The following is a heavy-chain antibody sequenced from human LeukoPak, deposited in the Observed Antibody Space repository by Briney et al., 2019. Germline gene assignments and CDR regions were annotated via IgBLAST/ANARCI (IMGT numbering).Heavy chain of an antibody. J-gene: IGHJ5*02. V-gene: IGHV3-30-3*01. CDR1: GFTFSSYA. Sequence: PGGSLRLSCAASGFTFSSYAMHWVRQAPGKGLEWVAVISYDGSNKYYADSVKGRFTISRDNSKNTLYLQMNSLRAEDTAVYYCARDNLESDPPSNWFDPWGQGTLVTVSS. CDR3: ARDNLESDPPSNWFDP. CDR2: ISYDGSNK.